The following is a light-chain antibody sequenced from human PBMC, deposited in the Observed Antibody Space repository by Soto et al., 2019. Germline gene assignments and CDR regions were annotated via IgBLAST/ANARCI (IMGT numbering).Light chain of an antibody. CDR1: QSVSGY. CDR3: QQRSNWPST. Sequence: EIVLTQSPVTLSLSPGNRATLSCRASQSVSGYLAWYQQKPGQAPRLLIYDAPNRATGIPGRFSGIGSGPDITLPNTRLEAEDFGVYYCQQRSNWPSTFGRGTKVEI. J-gene: IGKJ4*02. V-gene: IGKV3-11*01. CDR2: DAP.